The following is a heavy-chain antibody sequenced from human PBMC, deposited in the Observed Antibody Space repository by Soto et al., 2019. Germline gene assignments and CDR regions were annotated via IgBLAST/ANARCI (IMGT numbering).Heavy chain of an antibody. CDR2: IYNRGSV. V-gene: IGHV4-59*01. CDR1: GDSIGSYH. Sequence: SETLSLTCFVSGDSIGSYHWNWLRQPPGRGLEWIGYIYNRGSVRYNPSLNSRVTISVDRSRNQFSLSLSPVTAADTAMYYCARGKYDPRSGYYPPNWFDPWGPGTLVTVSS. CDR3: ARGKYDPRSGYYPPNWFDP. D-gene: IGHD3-3*01. J-gene: IGHJ5*02.